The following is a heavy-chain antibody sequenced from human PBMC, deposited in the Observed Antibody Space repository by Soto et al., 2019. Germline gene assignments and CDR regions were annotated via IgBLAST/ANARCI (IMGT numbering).Heavy chain of an antibody. V-gene: IGHV1-46*01. CDR1: GYTFTSYY. CDR3: ARDPTRRYF. J-gene: IGHJ4*02. Sequence: AASVNVSCKASGYTFTSYYMHWVRQAPGQELELMGIINPSGGRTSYAQKFQGRVTMTGDTSTSTVYMELSSLRSEDTAVYYCARDPTRRYFWGQGTLVPVSS. CDR2: INPSGGRT. D-gene: IGHD6-6*01.